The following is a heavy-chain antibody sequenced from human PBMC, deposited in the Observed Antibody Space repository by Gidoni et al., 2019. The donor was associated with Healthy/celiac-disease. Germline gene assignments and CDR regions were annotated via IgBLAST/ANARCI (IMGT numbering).Heavy chain of an antibody. CDR2: IYTSGST. CDR3: ARDRRVYSYGFDY. J-gene: IGHJ4*02. CDR1: GGSISSGSYY. D-gene: IGHD5-18*01. V-gene: IGHV4-61*02. Sequence: QVQLQESGPGLVKPSQTLSLTCTVSGGSISSGSYYWSWIRQPAGKGLEWIGRIYTSGSTNYNPSLKSRVTISVDTSKNQFSLKLSSVTAADTAVYYCARDRRVYSYGFDYWGQGTLVTVSS.